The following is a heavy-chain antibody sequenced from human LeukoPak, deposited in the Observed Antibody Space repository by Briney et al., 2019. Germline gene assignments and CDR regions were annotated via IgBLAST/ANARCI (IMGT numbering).Heavy chain of an antibody. V-gene: IGHV3-11*06. Sequence: KPGGSLRLSCAASGFTFSDYYMSWIRQAPGKGLEWVSYISSSSSYTNYADSVKGRFTISRDNSKNTLYLQMNSLRAEDTAVYYCARGGSGSYLFDYWGQGTLVTVSS. D-gene: IGHD3-10*01. CDR1: GFTFSDYY. CDR2: ISSSSSYT. J-gene: IGHJ4*02. CDR3: ARGGSGSYLFDY.